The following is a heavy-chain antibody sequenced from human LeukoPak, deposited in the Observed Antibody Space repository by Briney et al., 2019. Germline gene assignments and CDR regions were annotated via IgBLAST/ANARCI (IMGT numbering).Heavy chain of an antibody. Sequence: SETLSLTCAVYGGPFSGYYWSWIRQSPGKGLEWIGEINHSGSTNYNPSLKSRVTISVDTPKNQFFLKLSSVTAEDTAVYYCARGGAYYAFWRGYLYDDWGQGTLVTVSS. CDR1: GGPFSGYY. CDR2: INHSGST. V-gene: IGHV4-34*01. CDR3: ARGGAYYAFWRGYLYDD. D-gene: IGHD3-3*01. J-gene: IGHJ4*02.